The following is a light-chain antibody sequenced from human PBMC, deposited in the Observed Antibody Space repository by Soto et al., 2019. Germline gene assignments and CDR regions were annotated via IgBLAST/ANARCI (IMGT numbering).Light chain of an antibody. Sequence: ETVLTQSPGTLSLSPGERATLSCRASQSTTNNYLAWYQQKPGQAPRVLIYAASSRATGIPDKFSGVGSGTDFTLTISSLEPEDFAVYYCHQYGNSPWALGQGTRVEIK. J-gene: IGKJ1*01. V-gene: IGKV3-20*01. CDR1: QSTTNNY. CDR2: AAS. CDR3: HQYGNSPWA.